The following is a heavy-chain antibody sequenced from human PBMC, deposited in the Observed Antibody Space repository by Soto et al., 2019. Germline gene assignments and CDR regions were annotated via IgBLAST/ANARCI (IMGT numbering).Heavy chain of an antibody. CDR1: GFTVSSNF. J-gene: IGHJ4*02. Sequence: EVQLVVSGGGLVQPGGSLRLSCAASGFTVSSNFMSWVRQAPGKGLEWVSIIYSDGSTYYADSVKGRFTISRDNSKNAVFLQMNSLRADDAAVYYCASRRSPSGADDYWGQGTLVTVSS. V-gene: IGHV3-66*01. D-gene: IGHD4-17*01. CDR3: ASRRSPSGADDY. CDR2: IYSDGST.